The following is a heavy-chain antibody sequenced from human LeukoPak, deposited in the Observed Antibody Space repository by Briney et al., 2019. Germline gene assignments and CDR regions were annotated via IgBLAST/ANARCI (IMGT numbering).Heavy chain of an antibody. J-gene: IGHJ4*02. CDR3: VKGHGYSYGTYYFDY. V-gene: IGHV3-23*01. Sequence: GGSLRLSCAASGFTFSSYAMGWVRQAPGKGLEWVSAISGSGGSTYYADSVKGRFTISRDNSKNTLYLQMNSLRAEDTAVYYCVKGHGYSYGTYYFDYWGQGTLVTVSS. D-gene: IGHD5-18*01. CDR1: GFTFSSYA. CDR2: ISGSGGST.